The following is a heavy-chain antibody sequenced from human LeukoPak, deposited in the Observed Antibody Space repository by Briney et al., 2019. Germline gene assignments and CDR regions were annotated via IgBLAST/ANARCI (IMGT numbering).Heavy chain of an antibody. J-gene: IGHJ4*02. Sequence: GGSLRLSCADSGFTFSSSSMSWVRQAPGKGLEWVSGISGSGGSTYYADSVKGRFTISRDNSKNTLYPQMTSLRAEDTAVYYCAKWGITGTRNFDYWGQGTLVTVSS. D-gene: IGHD1-7*01. V-gene: IGHV3-23*01. CDR3: AKWGITGTRNFDY. CDR1: GFTFSSSS. CDR2: ISGSGGST.